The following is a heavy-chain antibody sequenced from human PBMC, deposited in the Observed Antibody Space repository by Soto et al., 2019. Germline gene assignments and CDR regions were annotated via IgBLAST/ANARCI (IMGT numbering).Heavy chain of an antibody. V-gene: IGHV4-59*08. D-gene: IGHD2-21*02. CDR2: IYYSGST. J-gene: IGHJ4*02. CDR3: ATMTTWGDTLYYFDY. CDR1: GGSISSYY. Sequence: SETLSLTCTVSGGSISSYYWSWIRQPPGKGLEWIGYIYYSGSTNYNPSLKSRVTISVDTSKNQFSLKLSSVTAADTAVYYCATMTTWGDTLYYFDYWGQGTLVTVSS.